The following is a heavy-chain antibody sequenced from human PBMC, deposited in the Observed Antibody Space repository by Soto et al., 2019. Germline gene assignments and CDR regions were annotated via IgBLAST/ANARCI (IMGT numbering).Heavy chain of an antibody. CDR1: GYTFTSYY. CDR3: ARGPVVVINTHFFDY. J-gene: IGHJ4*02. D-gene: IGHD3-22*01. CDR2: INPSGGST. V-gene: IGHV1-46*01. Sequence: QVQLVQSGAEVKKPGASVKVSCKASGYTFTSYYMHWVRQAPGQGLEWMGIINPSGGSTSYAQKFQGRVTMTRDTSTSHVYMELSSLRSEDTGVYYCARGPVVVINTHFFDYWGQGTLVTVSS.